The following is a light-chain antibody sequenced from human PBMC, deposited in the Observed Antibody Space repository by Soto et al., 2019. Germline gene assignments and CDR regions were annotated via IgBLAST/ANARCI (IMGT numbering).Light chain of an antibody. V-gene: IGKV3-15*01. CDR1: QHVSSN. CDR3: QQYNNWPYT. Sequence: EIVMTQSPATLSVSPGGSATLSCRASQHVSSNFAWYRQKPGQAPTLLIYRASTRATGIPARFSGSGSGTEITLTISRLQSEDFAVYYCQQYNNWPYTCGQGTKLEIK. J-gene: IGKJ2*01. CDR2: RAS.